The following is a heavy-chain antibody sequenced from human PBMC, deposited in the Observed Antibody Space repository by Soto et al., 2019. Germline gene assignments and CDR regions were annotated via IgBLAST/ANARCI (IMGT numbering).Heavy chain of an antibody. CDR1: GYTFTSYD. D-gene: IGHD3-3*01. V-gene: IGHV1-8*01. Sequence: ASVKVSCKASGYTFTSYDINWVRQATGQGLEWMGWMNPNSCNTGYAQKFQGRVTMTRNTSISTAYMELSSLRFEDTAVYYCASGGGDFWSGYYPYWGQGTLVTVSS. J-gene: IGHJ4*02. CDR3: ASGGGDFWSGYYPY. CDR2: MNPNSCNT.